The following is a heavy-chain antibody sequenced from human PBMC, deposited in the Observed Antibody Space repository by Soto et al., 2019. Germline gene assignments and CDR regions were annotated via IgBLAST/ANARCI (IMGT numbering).Heavy chain of an antibody. V-gene: IGHV3-7*03. CDR2: INQDGGGT. Sequence: LRLSCVASGFTFMSSLMGWGRQAPGKGLEWVANINQDGGGTYYVDSVEGRFTISRDNAKDSLYLQMNSLRGEDTAVYYCARYFRGSGRYFFDYWGQGTLVTVSS. D-gene: IGHD6-19*01. CDR1: GFTFMSSL. CDR3: ARYFRGSGRYFFDY. J-gene: IGHJ4*02.